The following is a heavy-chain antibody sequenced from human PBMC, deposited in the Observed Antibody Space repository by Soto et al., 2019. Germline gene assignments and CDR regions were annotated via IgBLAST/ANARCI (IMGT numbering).Heavy chain of an antibody. J-gene: IGHJ3*02. D-gene: IGHD2-2*02. V-gene: IGHV1-18*01. Sequence: ASVKVSCKASGYTFTSYGISWVRQAPGQGLEWMGWISAYNGNTNYAQKLQGRVTMTTDTSTSRAYMELRSLRSDDTAVYYCARDRCSSTSCYIAAADAFDIWGQGTMVPVSS. CDR1: GYTFTSYG. CDR3: ARDRCSSTSCYIAAADAFDI. CDR2: ISAYNGNT.